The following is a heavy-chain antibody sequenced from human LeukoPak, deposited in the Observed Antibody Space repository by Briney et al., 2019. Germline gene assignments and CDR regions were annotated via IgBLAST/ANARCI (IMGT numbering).Heavy chain of an antibody. D-gene: IGHD3-22*01. Sequence: GGSLRLSCAASGFTFSSYWMHWVRQAPGKGLVWVSRINSDGSSTSYADSVKGRFTISRDNAKNTLYLQMNSLRAEDTAVYYCARGANYYDSSGPPNWFDPWGRGTLVTVSS. J-gene: IGHJ5*02. CDR3: ARGANYYDSSGPPNWFDP. V-gene: IGHV3-74*01. CDR1: GFTFSSYW. CDR2: INSDGSST.